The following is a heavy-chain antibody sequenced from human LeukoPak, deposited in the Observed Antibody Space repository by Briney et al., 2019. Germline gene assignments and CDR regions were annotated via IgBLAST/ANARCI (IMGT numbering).Heavy chain of an antibody. Sequence: GASVKVSCKASGYTFTSYYMHWVRQAPGQGLEWMGIINPSGGSTSYAQKFQGRVTMTRDTSTSTVYMELSSLRSEDTAVYYCARVSKLYYGSGSFDYWGQGTLVTVSS. D-gene: IGHD3-10*01. V-gene: IGHV1-46*01. CDR2: INPSGGST. CDR3: ARVSKLYYGSGSFDY. CDR1: GYTFTSYY. J-gene: IGHJ4*02.